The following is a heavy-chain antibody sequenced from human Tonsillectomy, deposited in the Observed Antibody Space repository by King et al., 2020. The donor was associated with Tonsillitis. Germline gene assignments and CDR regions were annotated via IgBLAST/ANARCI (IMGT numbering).Heavy chain of an antibody. CDR1: GYTFTDYY. D-gene: IGHD2-15*01. CDR2: INPNSGDA. CDR3: ARDRKWYCSGGRCYRWGFDY. V-gene: IGHV1-2*02. Sequence: QLVQSGPEVKKPGASVKVSCKASGYTFTDYYLHWVRQAPGQGLEWMGWINPNSGDAYYAQNFQGRVTMTRDTSIRPAYMELSRLRSDDTAVYYCARDRKWYCSGGRCYRWGFDYWGQGTLVTVSS. J-gene: IGHJ4*02.